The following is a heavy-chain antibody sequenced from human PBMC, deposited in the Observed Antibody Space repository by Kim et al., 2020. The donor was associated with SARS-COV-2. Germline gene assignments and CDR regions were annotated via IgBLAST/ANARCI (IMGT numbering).Heavy chain of an antibody. J-gene: IGHJ6*02. CDR3: TDVTGMDA. D-gene: IGHD4-4*01. Sequence: GGSLRLSCAASRFTFSDHYMDWIRQAPGKGLEWVGRVRNKAKSYTTEYAASVKGRFTISRDDSKNSLYLQMNSLKTEDTAVYYCTDVTGMDAWGQGTTVT. CDR2: VRNKAKSYTT. CDR1: RFTFSDHY. V-gene: IGHV3-72*01.